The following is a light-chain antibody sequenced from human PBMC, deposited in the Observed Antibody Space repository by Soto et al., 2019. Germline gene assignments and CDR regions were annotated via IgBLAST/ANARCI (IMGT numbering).Light chain of an antibody. CDR3: QSYDRSLSGSRV. J-gene: IGLJ1*01. Sequence: QPVLTQPPSVSGAPGQRVTISCTGSSSNIGAGYDVHWYQQLPGTAPKLLIYDNTNRPSGVPDRFSGFKSGTSASLAITGLQAEDEADYYCQSYDRSLSGSRVFGTGTKLTVL. CDR1: SSNIGAGYD. V-gene: IGLV1-40*01. CDR2: DNT.